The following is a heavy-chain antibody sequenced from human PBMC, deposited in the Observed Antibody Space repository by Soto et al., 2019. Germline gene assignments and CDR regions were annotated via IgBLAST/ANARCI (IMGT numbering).Heavy chain of an antibody. D-gene: IGHD3-10*01. J-gene: IGHJ6*02. Sequence: PGGSLRLSCVASGFTFSTDSMNWVRQAPGKGLEWVGHIKSNADGGATDYAAPVKGRFTVSRDDSRNTLYLQLNSLKTEDTAVYYCTTAPFSFITLPGTSFLIGMDVWGQGTTVTVSS. CDR1: GFTFSTDS. CDR3: TTAPFSFITLPGTSFLIGMDV. V-gene: IGHV3-15*01. CDR2: IKSNADGGAT.